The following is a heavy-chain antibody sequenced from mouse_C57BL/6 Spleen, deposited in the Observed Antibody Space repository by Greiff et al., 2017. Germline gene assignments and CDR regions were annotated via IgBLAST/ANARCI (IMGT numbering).Heavy chain of an antibody. J-gene: IGHJ2*01. V-gene: IGHV7-3*01. Sequence: EVNVVEPGGGLVQPGGSLSLSCAASGFTFTDYYMSWVRQPPGQALEWLGFIRNKANGYTTEYSVSVKGRFTISRDNSQSILYLQMNALRAEDSATYYCARYMIGFDYWGQGTTLTVSS. D-gene: IGHD2-14*01. CDR3: ARYMIGFDY. CDR1: GFTFTDYY. CDR2: IRNKANGYTT.